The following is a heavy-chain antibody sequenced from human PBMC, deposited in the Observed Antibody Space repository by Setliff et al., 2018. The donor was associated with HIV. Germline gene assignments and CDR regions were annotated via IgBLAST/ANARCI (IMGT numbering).Heavy chain of an antibody. J-gene: IGHJ4*02. V-gene: IGHV4-34*01. D-gene: IGHD4-17*01. CDR1: GGSFSDYY. CDR3: AAFFVTPLMTQDF. Sequence: SETLSLTCAVYGGSFSDYYWSWIRQPPGKGLEWIGEINHSGYLNYNPSLKSRVTISRDPSTKQFSLKMTSMTAADTAVYYCAAFFVTPLMTQDFWGQGTLVTVSS. CDR2: INHSGYL.